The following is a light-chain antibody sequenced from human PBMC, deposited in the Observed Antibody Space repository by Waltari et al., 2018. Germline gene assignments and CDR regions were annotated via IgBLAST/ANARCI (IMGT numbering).Light chain of an antibody. V-gene: IGKV1-39*01. J-gene: IGKJ4*01. Sequence: DIHMTQSPSSLSASVGDRVTITCRSRQTISSYLNRYQQKPCEAPKLLIYPASSLQSGVPSRFSGSVSGIDFTLTISSLQPEDFATYYCQQSYSTPLTFGGGTKVEIK. CDR2: PAS. CDR3: QQSYSTPLT. CDR1: QTISSY.